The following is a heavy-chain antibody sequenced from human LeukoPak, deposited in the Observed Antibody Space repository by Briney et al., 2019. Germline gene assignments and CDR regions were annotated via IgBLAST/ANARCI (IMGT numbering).Heavy chain of an antibody. V-gene: IGHV1-24*01. CDR1: GYTLTELS. Sequence: GASVEVSCKVSGYTLTELSMHWVRQAPGKGLEWMGGFDPEDGETIYAQKFQGRVTMTEDTSTDTAYMELSSLRSEDTAVYYCATQYCSGGSCYFDYWGQGTLVTVSS. D-gene: IGHD2-15*01. CDR2: FDPEDGET. CDR3: ATQYCSGGSCYFDY. J-gene: IGHJ4*02.